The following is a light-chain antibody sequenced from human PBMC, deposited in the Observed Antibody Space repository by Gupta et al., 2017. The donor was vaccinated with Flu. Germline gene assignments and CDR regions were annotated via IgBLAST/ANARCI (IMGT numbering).Light chain of an antibody. Sequence: SVLTQPPSVSVAPRQRVTISCTGSSSNIRAGYAVHWYQQLPGTAPKLLIYGNSNRPSGVPDRFSGSKSGTSASLAITGLQAEDDADYYCQSYYSSLSCWVFGGGTKLTVL. CDR2: GNS. J-gene: IGLJ3*02. CDR3: QSYYSSLSCWV. V-gene: IGLV1-40*01. CDR1: SSNIRAGYA.